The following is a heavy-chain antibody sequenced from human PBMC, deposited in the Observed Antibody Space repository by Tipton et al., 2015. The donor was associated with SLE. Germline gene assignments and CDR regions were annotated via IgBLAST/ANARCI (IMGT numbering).Heavy chain of an antibody. CDR3: ARDRSYYDSVVDI. CDR2: IYYSGST. CDR1: GGSISSGGYY. V-gene: IGHV4-31*03. J-gene: IGHJ3*02. D-gene: IGHD3-22*01. Sequence: TLSLTCTVSGGSISSGGYYWSWIRQHPGKGLEWIGYIYYSGSTYYNPSLKSRVTISVDTSKNQFSLKLSSVTAADTAVYYCARDRSYYDSVVDIWGQGTMVTVSS.